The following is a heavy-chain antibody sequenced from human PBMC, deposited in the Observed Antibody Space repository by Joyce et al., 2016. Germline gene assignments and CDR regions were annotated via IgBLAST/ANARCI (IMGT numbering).Heavy chain of an antibody. D-gene: IGHD4-23*01. CDR3: ASRVTSNAFDL. J-gene: IGHJ3*01. CDR2: IYLGDSVT. V-gene: IGHV5-51*01. CDR1: GYSFRNSW. Sequence: EVQLVQSGAEVKKPGESLKISCKGSGYSFRNSWIGWVRQMPGKGLELRWIIYLGDSVTRYTPSFHSKVTISTYKSNNTAYLQWSGLKASDTAMYYCASRVTSNAFDLWGQGTMVTVSS.